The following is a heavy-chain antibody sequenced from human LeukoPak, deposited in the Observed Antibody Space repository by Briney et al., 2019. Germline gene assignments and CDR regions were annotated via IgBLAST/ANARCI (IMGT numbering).Heavy chain of an antibody. CDR3: ARQQQLDC. CDR1: GFSFRSYS. CDR2: ISTSSSTI. J-gene: IGHJ4*02. D-gene: IGHD6-13*01. V-gene: IGHV3-48*02. Sequence: GGSLRLSCAASGFSFRSYSMSWVRQAPGKGLEWVSYISTSSSTIYYADSVKGRFTISRDNAKNSLYLQMNSLRDEDTAVYYCARQQQLDCWGQGTLVTVSS.